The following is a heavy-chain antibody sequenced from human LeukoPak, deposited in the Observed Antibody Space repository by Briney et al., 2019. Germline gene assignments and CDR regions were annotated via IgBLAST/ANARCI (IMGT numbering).Heavy chain of an antibody. D-gene: IGHD3-10*01. Sequence: PGGSLRLSCAASGFTFSSYSMNWVRQAPGKGLEWVSSISSSSSYIYYADSVKGRFTISRDNAKNSLYLQMNSLRAEDTAVYYCARDHSGSISPPDFDYWGQGTLVTVSS. CDR2: ISSSSSYI. V-gene: IGHV3-21*01. J-gene: IGHJ4*02. CDR1: GFTFSSYS. CDR3: ARDHSGSISPPDFDY.